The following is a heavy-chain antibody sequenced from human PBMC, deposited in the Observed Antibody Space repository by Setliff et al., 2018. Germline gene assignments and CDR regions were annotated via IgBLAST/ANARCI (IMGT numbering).Heavy chain of an antibody. CDR1: GGSFSGYY. J-gene: IGHJ3*02. CDR2: INHSGST. V-gene: IGHV4-34*01. CDR3: ARVSSVIDAFDI. Sequence: SETLSLTCAVYGGSFSGYYWSWIRQPPGKGLEWIGEINHSGSTNYNPSLKSRVTISVDTSKNQFSLKLSSVTAADTAVYYCARVSSVIDAFDIWGQGTMFTVSS. D-gene: IGHD6-25*01.